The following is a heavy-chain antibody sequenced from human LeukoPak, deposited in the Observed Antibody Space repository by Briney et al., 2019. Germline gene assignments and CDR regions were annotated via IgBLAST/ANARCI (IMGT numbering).Heavy chain of an antibody. CDR3: AREWGRYSSGWYWSMGHSYYFDY. J-gene: IGHJ4*02. Sequence: GGSLRLSCAASGFTFSSYWMSRVRQAPGKGLEWVANIKQDGSEEYYVDSVKGRFTISRDNAKNSLYLQMNSLRAEDTAVYYCAREWGRYSSGWYWSMGHSYYFDYWGQGTLVTVSS. D-gene: IGHD6-19*01. CDR1: GFTFSSYW. CDR2: IKQDGSEE. V-gene: IGHV3-7*01.